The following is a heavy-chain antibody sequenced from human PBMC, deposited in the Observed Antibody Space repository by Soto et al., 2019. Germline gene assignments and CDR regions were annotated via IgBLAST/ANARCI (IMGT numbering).Heavy chain of an antibody. CDR3: ARQDPPIAAAGAGRFDP. CDR1: GFTVSSNY. Sequence: EVRLVESGGGLVQPGGSLRLSCAASGFTVSSNYMSWVRQAPGKGLEWVSVIYSGGSTYYADSVKGRFTISRHNSKNTLYLQMNSLRAEDTAVYYCARQDPPIAAAGAGRFDPWGQGTLVTVSS. V-gene: IGHV3-53*04. J-gene: IGHJ5*02. CDR2: IYSGGST. D-gene: IGHD6-13*01.